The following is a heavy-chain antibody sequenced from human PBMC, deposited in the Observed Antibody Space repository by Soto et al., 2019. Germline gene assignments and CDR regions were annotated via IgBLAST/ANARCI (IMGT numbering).Heavy chain of an antibody. CDR3: ASDTYYYGWGYRSDGMDV. CDR1: GGSFSGYY. Sequence: QVQLQQWGAGLLKPSETLSLTCAVYGGSFSGYYWSWIRQPPGKGLEWIGEINHSGSTNYNPSLKRRVTISVDTSRNQCALKLCSVAAADTAVYYCASDTYYYGWGYRSDGMDVWGHGTTVTVSS. D-gene: IGHD3-10*01. V-gene: IGHV4-34*01. CDR2: INHSGST. J-gene: IGHJ6*02.